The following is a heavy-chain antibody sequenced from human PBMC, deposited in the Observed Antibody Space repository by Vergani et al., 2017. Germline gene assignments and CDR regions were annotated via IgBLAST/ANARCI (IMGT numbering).Heavy chain of an antibody. CDR3: AKGGIGSYWGFYYYYYYMDV. Sequence: EVQLLESGGGLVQPGGSLRLSCAASGFTFSSYAMSWVRQAPGKGLEWVSAISGSGGSTYYADSVKGRFTISRDNSKNTLYQQMNSLRAEDTAVYYCAKGGIGSYWGFYYYYYYMDVWGKGTTVTVSS. D-gene: IGHD1-26*01. CDR1: GFTFSSYA. J-gene: IGHJ6*03. V-gene: IGHV3-23*01. CDR2: ISGSGGST.